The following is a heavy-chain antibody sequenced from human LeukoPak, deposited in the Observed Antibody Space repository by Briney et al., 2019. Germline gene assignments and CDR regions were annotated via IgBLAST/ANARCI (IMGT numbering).Heavy chain of an antibody. Sequence: PGGSLRLSCAASGFTFSNFAMTWLRQAPGKALEWVSTMSSTDGTTFYADSVKGRFTISRDNSKNILYLQMNNLRAEDTAVYHCAKRGVRGSYYFDHWGQGTLVTVSS. J-gene: IGHJ4*02. CDR1: GFTFSNFA. D-gene: IGHD3-10*01. CDR2: MSSTDGTT. CDR3: AKRGVRGSYYFDH. V-gene: IGHV3-23*01.